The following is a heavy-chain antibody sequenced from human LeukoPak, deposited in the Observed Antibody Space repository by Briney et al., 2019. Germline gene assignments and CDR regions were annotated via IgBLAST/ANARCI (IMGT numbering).Heavy chain of an antibody. V-gene: IGHV4-39*07. CDR2: IYYSGST. CDR1: NGSISSSAYY. CDR3: AREGVDYYDSSGYYYPAEFDY. J-gene: IGHJ4*02. Sequence: SSETLSLTCTVSNGSISSSAYYWGWVRQSPGKGLEWIGSIYYSGSTYYNPSLKSRVTISVDTSKNQFSLKLSSVTAADTAVYYCAREGVDYYDSSGYYYPAEFDYWGQGTLVTVSS. D-gene: IGHD3-22*01.